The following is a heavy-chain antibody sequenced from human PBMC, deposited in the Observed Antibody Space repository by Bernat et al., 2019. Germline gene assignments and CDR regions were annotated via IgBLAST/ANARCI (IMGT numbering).Heavy chain of an antibody. CDR3: ARLFTGGYSYGYDY. CDR1: GGSISSSSYY. Sequence: QVQLQQWGAGLLKPSETLSLTCAVYGGSISSSSYYWGWIRQPPGKGLEWIGSIYYSGSTYYNPSLKSRVTISVDTSKNQFSLKLSSVTAADTAVYYCARLFTGGYSYGYDYWGQGTLVTVSS. V-gene: IGHV4-39*01. D-gene: IGHD5-18*01. CDR2: IYYSGST. J-gene: IGHJ4*02.